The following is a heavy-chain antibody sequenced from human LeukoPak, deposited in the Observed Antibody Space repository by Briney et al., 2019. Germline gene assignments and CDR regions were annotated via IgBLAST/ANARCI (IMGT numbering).Heavy chain of an antibody. J-gene: IGHJ6*03. D-gene: IGHD3-3*01. CDR3: ARASLEWTQMDYYYYYMDV. CDR2: ISSSSSYI. Sequence: GGSLRLSCAASGFTFSSYWMSWVRQAPGKGLEWVSSISSSSSYIYYADSVKGRFTISRDNAKNSLYLQMNSLRAEDTAVYYCARASLEWTQMDYYYYYMDVWGKGTTVTVYS. V-gene: IGHV3-21*01. CDR1: GFTFSSYW.